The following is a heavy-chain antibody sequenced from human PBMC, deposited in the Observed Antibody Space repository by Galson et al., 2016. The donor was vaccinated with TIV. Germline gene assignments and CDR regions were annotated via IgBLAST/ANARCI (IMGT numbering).Heavy chain of an antibody. D-gene: IGHD3-9*01. CDR1: GFTFSSYA. CDR3: AKHFTRYVVSDGVLDV. J-gene: IGHJ6*02. CDR2: IRGSGISK. Sequence: SLRLSCAASGFTFSSYAMGWVRQAPGKGLEWVSTIRGSGISKYYADSVKGRFTISRDNSKSTVYLRMDSLRAEDTATYYCAKHFTRYVVSDGVLDVWGQGTTVTGS. V-gene: IGHV3-23*01.